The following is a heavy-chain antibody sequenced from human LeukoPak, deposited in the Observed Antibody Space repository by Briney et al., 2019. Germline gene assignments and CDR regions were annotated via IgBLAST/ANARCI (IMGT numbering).Heavy chain of an antibody. V-gene: IGHV5-51*01. Sequence: PGESLKISCKGSGYSFTSYWIGWVRQMPGKGLEWMGIIYPGDSDTRYSPSFQGQVTISADKSLSTAYLQWSSLKASDTAMYYCARLGIAMAGTDLGAFDIWGQGTMVTVSS. CDR3: ARLGIAMAGTDLGAFDI. CDR2: IYPGDSDT. J-gene: IGHJ3*02. D-gene: IGHD6-19*01. CDR1: GYSFTSYW.